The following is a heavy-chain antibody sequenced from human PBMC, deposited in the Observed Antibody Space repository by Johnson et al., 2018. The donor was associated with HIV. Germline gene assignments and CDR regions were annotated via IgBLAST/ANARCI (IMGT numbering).Heavy chain of an antibody. J-gene: IGHJ3*02. CDR1: GFTFRTFP. CDR2: ISYNEDKK. V-gene: IGHV3-30*04. CDR3: ARDQWIQLWRDAFDI. D-gene: IGHD5-18*01. Sequence: QVQLVESGGGVVQPGRSLTLSCIGSGFTFRTFPMHWVRQAPGKGLEWMAFISYNEDKKYYADSVKGRFTISRDNSKNILYLQMNSLRAEDTAVYYCARDQWIQLWRDAFDIWGQGTMVTVSS.